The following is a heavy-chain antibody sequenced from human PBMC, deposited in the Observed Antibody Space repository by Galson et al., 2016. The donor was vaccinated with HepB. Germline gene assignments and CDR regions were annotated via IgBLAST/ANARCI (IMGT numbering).Heavy chain of an antibody. D-gene: IGHD5-12*01. J-gene: IGHJ6*02. CDR1: GFTFSTFG. V-gene: IGHV3-33*01. Sequence: SLRLSCAASGFTFSTFGMHWVRQAPGKGLEWVALIYYDGSNKYYAASVKGRFTISRDNSYNTLYLQMNSLRAEDTAVYYCARGGWIMGVWGQGTTVTVSS. CDR3: ARGGWIMGV. CDR2: IYYDGSNK.